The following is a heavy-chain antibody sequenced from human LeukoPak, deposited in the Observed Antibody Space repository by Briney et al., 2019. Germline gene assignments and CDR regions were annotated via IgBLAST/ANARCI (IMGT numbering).Heavy chain of an antibody. D-gene: IGHD1-26*01. CDR1: GFTFSSNW. CDR2: INRDGSST. J-gene: IGHJ3*02. V-gene: IGHV3-74*01. CDR3: AKRTVGATTWSAFDI. Sequence: PGGSLRLSCAASGFTFSSNWMHWVRQAPGKGLVWVSRINRDGSSTIYADSVKGRFTISRDNAKNTLYLQMNSLRAEDTAVYYCAKRTVGATTWSAFDIGGQGTMVTVSS.